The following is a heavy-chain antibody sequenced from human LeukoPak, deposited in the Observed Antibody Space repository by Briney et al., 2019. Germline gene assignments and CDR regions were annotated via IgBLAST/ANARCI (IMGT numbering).Heavy chain of an antibody. J-gene: IGHJ1*01. D-gene: IGHD6-19*01. CDR2: ISGSGGST. CDR3: AKDKSSGWYGYFQH. Sequence: GGSLRLSCAASGFTFSSYAMSWVRQAPAKGLEWVSAISGSGGSTYYADSAKGRFTISRDNSKNTLYLQMNSLRAEDTAVYYCAKDKSSGWYGYFQHWGQGTLVTVSS. CDR1: GFTFSSYA. V-gene: IGHV3-23*01.